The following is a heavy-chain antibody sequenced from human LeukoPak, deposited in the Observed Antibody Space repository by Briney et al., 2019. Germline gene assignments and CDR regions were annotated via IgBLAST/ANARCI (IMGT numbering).Heavy chain of an antibody. V-gene: IGHV3-23*01. D-gene: IGHD5-18*01. CDR3: AKGGYSYGYFGY. J-gene: IGHJ4*02. Sequence: GGSLRLSCAASGFTFSNYAMSWGRQAPGKGLEWVSVISSGGNTYFADSVKGRFTISRDNSENTLYLQMNSLRAEDSAVYYCAKGGYSYGYFGYWGQGILVTVSS. CDR2: ISSGGNT. CDR1: GFTFSNYA.